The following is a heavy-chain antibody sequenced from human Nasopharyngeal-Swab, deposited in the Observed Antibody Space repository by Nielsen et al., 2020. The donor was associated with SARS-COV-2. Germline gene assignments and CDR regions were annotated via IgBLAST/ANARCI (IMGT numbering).Heavy chain of an antibody. V-gene: IGHV4-34*01. CDR1: GGSFSGYY. CDR3: ARGKQPRRTYYYYMDV. D-gene: IGHD5-18*01. J-gene: IGHJ6*03. CDR2: INHSGST. Sequence: SQTLSLTCAVYGGSFSGYYWSWIRQPPGKGLEWIGEINHSGSTNYNPSLKSRVTISVDTSKNQFSLKLSSVTAADTAVYYCARGKQPRRTYYYYMDVRGKGTTVTVSS.